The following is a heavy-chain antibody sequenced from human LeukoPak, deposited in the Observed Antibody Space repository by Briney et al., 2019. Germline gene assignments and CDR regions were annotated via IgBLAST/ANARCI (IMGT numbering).Heavy chain of an antibody. CDR2: ISGSGGST. CDR3: AKEVAYCGRDCYSLLDY. V-gene: IGHV3-23*01. D-gene: IGHD2-21*02. J-gene: IGHJ4*02. Sequence: QPGGSLRLSCAASGFTFSRNSMSWVRQAPGRGLEWVSLISGSGGSTYYADSVKGRFTISRDNSKNTLYLQMNSLRAEDTAIYYCAKEVAYCGRDCYSLLDYRGQGTLVTVSS. CDR1: GFTFSRNS.